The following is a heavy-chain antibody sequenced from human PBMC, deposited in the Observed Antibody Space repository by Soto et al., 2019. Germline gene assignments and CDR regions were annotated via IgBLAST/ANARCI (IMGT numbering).Heavy chain of an antibody. Sequence: GGSLRLSCAAYGCNFSDYYMTWIRQAPGKGLEWISYISSSSRDTEYADSVKGRFMLSRDNAKRSLSLQMNSLRVEDTAVYYCARWLEALTNSDSWGQGTLVTVSS. V-gene: IGHV3-11*06. CDR2: ISSSSRDT. J-gene: IGHJ4*02. D-gene: IGHD3-22*01. CDR3: ARWLEALTNSDS. CDR1: GCNFSDYY.